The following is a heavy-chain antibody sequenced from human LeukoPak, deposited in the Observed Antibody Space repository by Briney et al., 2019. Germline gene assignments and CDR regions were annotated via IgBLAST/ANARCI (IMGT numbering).Heavy chain of an antibody. CDR1: GFTFSTYA. D-gene: IGHD5-12*01. CDR2: ISGSGGST. CDR3: AKSARGFEGSFDY. V-gene: IGHV3-23*01. J-gene: IGHJ4*02. Sequence: GGSLRLSCEASGFTFSTYAMTWVRQAPGKGLEWVSGISGSGGSTYYADSVKGRFTISRDNSKNTLYLQMNSLRAEDTAVYYCAKSARGFEGSFDYWGQGTLVTVSS.